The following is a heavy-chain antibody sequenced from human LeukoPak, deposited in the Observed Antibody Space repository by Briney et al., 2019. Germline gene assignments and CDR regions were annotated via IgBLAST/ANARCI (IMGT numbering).Heavy chain of an antibody. J-gene: IGHJ4*02. CDR3: ARGGVQLERFDY. D-gene: IGHD1-1*01. Sequence: SVKVSCKASGGTFSSYAISWVRQAPGQGLEWMGGIIPIFGTANYAQKFQGRVTITADESTGTAYMDLSSLRSEDTVVYYCARGGVQLERFDYWGQGTLVTVSS. CDR1: GGTFSSYA. V-gene: IGHV1-69*01. CDR2: IIPIFGTA.